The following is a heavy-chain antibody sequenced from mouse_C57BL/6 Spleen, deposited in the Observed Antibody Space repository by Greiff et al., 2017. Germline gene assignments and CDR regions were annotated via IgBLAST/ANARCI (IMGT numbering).Heavy chain of an antibody. D-gene: IGHD2-3*01. CDR1: GYTFTSYW. Sequence: VQLQQPGAELVRPGSSVKLSCKASGYTFTSYWMHWVKQRPIQGLEWIGNIDPSDSETHYNQKFKDKATLTVDKSSSTAYMQLSSLTSEDSAVYYCARENDVYYYYWGKGTTLTVAS. CDR3: ARENDVYYYY. CDR2: IDPSDSET. J-gene: IGHJ2*01. V-gene: IGHV1-52*01.